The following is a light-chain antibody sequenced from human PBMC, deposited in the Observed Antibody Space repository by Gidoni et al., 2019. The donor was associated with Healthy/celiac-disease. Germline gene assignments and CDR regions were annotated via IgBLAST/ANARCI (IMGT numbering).Light chain of an antibody. CDR3: QQYGSSPWT. CDR2: GAS. Sequence: EIVVTKSQGTLSLSPGERATLSCRASQSVSSSYLAWYQQKPGQAPRLLIYGASSRATGIPDRFSGSGSGTDFTFTISRLEPEDFAVYYCQQYGSSPWTFXQXTKVEIK. CDR1: QSVSSSY. V-gene: IGKV3-20*01. J-gene: IGKJ1*01.